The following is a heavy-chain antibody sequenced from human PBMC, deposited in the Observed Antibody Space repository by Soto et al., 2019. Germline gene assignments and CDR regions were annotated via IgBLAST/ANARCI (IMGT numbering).Heavy chain of an antibody. CDR2: IYSSGST. J-gene: IGHJ4*02. V-gene: IGHV4-59*08. CDR1: GGSISNSY. CDR3: ARGRIQLWYPFDY. Sequence: PSETLSLTCTVSGGSISNSYWSWIRLSPGKGLEWIGYIYSSGSTNYNPSLESRVTISVDTSKNQFSLKLTSLIAADTAIYYCARGRIQLWYPFDYWGQGTLVTVSS. D-gene: IGHD5-18*01.